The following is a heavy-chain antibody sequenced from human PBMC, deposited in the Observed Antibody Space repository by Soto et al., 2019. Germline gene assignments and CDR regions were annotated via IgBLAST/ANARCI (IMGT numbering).Heavy chain of an antibody. CDR3: ARQSGAMAYYFDS. Sequence: SETLSLTCTVSGGSVRSSTYYWGWIRQPPGKGLEWIGSIFYSGRPHYNPSLKTRLTVSLDTSKNRFSLKLSSVTAADTATYFCARQSGAMAYYFDSWGQGTQVTVSS. D-gene: IGHD4-17*01. J-gene: IGHJ4*02. CDR1: GGSVRSSTYY. V-gene: IGHV4-39*01. CDR2: IFYSGRP.